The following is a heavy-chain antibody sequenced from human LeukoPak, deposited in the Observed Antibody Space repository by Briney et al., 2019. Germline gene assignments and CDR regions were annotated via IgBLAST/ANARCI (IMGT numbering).Heavy chain of an antibody. Sequence: ASVKVSCKASGYTFIIYGFSWVRQAPGQGLEWMGLINPFNGNTNYAQKFQDRVIMTTDTSTSTAYMELRTLRSDDTAVYYCAREAISGNEGAFDIWGQGTLVTVSS. CDR2: INPFNGNT. D-gene: IGHD5-12*01. CDR1: GYTFIIYG. J-gene: IGHJ3*02. V-gene: IGHV1-18*01. CDR3: AREAISGNEGAFDI.